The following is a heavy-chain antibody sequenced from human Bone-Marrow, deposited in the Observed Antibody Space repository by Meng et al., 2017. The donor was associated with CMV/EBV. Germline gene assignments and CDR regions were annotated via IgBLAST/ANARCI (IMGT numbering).Heavy chain of an antibody. Sequence: GGSLRLSCAASGFTFSSYWMHWVRRAPGKGLEWVSYISSSGSTIYYADSVKGRFTISRDNAKNSLYLQMNSLRAEDTAVYYCARVGCSSTSCYTGAFDIWGQGTMVTVSS. J-gene: IGHJ3*02. CDR3: ARVGCSSTSCYTGAFDI. V-gene: IGHV3-48*04. D-gene: IGHD2-2*02. CDR1: GFTFSSYW. CDR2: ISSSGSTI.